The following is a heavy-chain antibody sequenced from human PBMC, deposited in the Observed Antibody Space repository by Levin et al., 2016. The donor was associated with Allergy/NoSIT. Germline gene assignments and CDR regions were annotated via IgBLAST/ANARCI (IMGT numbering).Heavy chain of an antibody. Sequence: SETLSLTCAVYGGSFSGYYWSWIRQPPGKGLEWIGEINHSGSTNYNPSLKSRVTISVDTSKNQFSLKLSSVTAADTAVYYCARGRGATTKDAFDIWGQGTMVTVSS. V-gene: IGHV4-34*01. CDR2: INHSGST. J-gene: IGHJ3*02. D-gene: IGHD1-26*01. CDR3: ARGRGATTKDAFDI. CDR1: GGSFSGYY.